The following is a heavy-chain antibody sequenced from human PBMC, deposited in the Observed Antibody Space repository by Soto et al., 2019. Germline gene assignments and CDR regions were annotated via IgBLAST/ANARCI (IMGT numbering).Heavy chain of an antibody. V-gene: IGHV3-23*01. CDR1: GFTFSNYV. D-gene: IGHD5-12*01. Sequence: GESLKISCAASGFTFSNYVMTWVRQAPGKGLEWVSAISVSGGSTYYADSVKGRFTISRDNSKNTLYLQMNSLRAEDTAVYYCAKDKKMGYDRIYYYYYYMDVWGKGTTVTVSS. J-gene: IGHJ6*03. CDR3: AKDKKMGYDRIYYYYYYMDV. CDR2: ISVSGGST.